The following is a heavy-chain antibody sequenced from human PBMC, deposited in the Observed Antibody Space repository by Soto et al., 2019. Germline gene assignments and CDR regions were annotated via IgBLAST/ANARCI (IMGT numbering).Heavy chain of an antibody. J-gene: IGHJ3*01. D-gene: IGHD3-10*01. V-gene: IGHV1-8*01. CDR3: VRSPLSGPLPDDVFDA. Sequence: QGQLVQSGAEVKKAGASVKVSCKASGYTFIMFDIHWVRQATGQGLEWMGWMSPNNGNTGYAQKFQGRVTMTRNTSISTAYMEMTGLTSDDTGIYYCVRSPLSGPLPDDVFDAGGPGTLLTVSS. CDR1: GYTFIMFD. CDR2: MSPNNGNT.